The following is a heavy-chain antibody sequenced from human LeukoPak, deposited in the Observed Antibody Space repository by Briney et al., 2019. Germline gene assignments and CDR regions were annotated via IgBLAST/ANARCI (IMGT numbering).Heavy chain of an antibody. Sequence: SETLSLTCAVYGGSFSGYCWSWIRQPPGKGLEWIGEINHSGSTNYNPSLKSRVTISVDTSKNQFSLKLSSVTAADTAVYYCARGSDIVVVVAASYYFDYWGQGTLVTVSS. CDR1: GGSFSGYC. CDR3: ARGSDIVVVVAASYYFDY. V-gene: IGHV4-34*01. J-gene: IGHJ4*02. D-gene: IGHD2-15*01. CDR2: INHSGST.